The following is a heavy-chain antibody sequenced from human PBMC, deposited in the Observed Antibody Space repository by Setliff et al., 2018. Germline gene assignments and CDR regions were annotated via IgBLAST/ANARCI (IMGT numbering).Heavy chain of an antibody. CDR1: GGSISSSNW. V-gene: IGHV4-4*02. CDR3: AREGYSSLIGWFDP. CDR2: IYHSGST. J-gene: IGHJ5*02. D-gene: IGHD6-13*01. Sequence: PSETLSLTCAVSGGSISSSNWWSWVRQPPGKGLEWIGEIYHSGSTNYNPSLKSRVTISVDKSKNQFSLKLSSVTAADTAVYYCAREGYSSLIGWFDPWGQGTLVTVSS.